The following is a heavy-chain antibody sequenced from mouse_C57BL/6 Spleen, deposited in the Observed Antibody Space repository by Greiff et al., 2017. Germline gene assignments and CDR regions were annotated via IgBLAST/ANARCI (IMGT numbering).Heavy chain of an antibody. CDR2: IRNKANGYTT. CDR3: ARGGNTGAMDY. Sequence: EVKLMASGGGLVQPGGSLSLSCAASGFTFTDYYMSWVRQPPGKALEWLGFIRNKANGYTTEYSASVTGRFTISRDNYQSILYLQMHALRAEDSATYYCARGGNTGAMDYWGQGTSVTVSS. J-gene: IGHJ4*01. V-gene: IGHV7-3*01. D-gene: IGHD2-1*01. CDR1: GFTFTDYY.